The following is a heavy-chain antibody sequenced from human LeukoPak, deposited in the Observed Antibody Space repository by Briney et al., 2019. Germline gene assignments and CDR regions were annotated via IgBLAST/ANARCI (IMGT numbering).Heavy chain of an antibody. CDR1: GFTFSTYA. Sequence: GGSLRLSCAASGFTFSTYAMHWVRQAPGKGLEWVAFIRYDGSDKYYADSVKGRFTISRDNSKNTLYLQMNSLRTEDTAVYYCAKDWMPTTYYFDYWGQGTLVTVSS. V-gene: IGHV3-30*02. J-gene: IGHJ4*02. CDR2: IRYDGSDK. D-gene: IGHD5-24*01. CDR3: AKDWMPTTYYFDY.